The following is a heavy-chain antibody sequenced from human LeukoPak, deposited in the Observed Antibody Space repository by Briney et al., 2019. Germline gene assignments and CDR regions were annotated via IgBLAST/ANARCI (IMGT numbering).Heavy chain of an antibody. V-gene: IGHV4-39*07. Sequence: SETLSLTCIVPGGSISTSSYYWAWIRQSPGKGLEWIGTFSSGGSAYYNPSLTSRVSISKDTSDNQFSLRLYSVTAADTAVYYCARKQTGTMYDVWGQGTQVTVSS. D-gene: IGHD1-7*01. CDR2: FSSGGSA. CDR3: ARKQTGTMYDV. CDR1: GGSISTSSYY. J-gene: IGHJ4*02.